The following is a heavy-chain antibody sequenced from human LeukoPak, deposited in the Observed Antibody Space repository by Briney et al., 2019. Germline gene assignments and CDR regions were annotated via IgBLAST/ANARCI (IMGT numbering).Heavy chain of an antibody. J-gene: IGHJ3*02. CDR1: GGSISSGDYY. D-gene: IGHD3-22*01. Sequence: SETLSLTCTVSGGSISSGDYYWSWIRQPPGKGLEWIGYIYYSGSTYYNPSLKSRVTISVDTSKNQFSLKLSSVTAADTAVYYCARDLDSSGYPSAFDIWGQGTMATVSS. CDR2: IYYSGST. V-gene: IGHV4-30-4*01. CDR3: ARDLDSSGYPSAFDI.